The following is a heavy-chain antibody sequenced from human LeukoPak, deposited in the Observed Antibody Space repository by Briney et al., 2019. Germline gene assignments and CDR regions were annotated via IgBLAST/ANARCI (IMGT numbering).Heavy chain of an antibody. V-gene: IGHV1-46*01. D-gene: IGHD2-21*02. CDR1: GYTFTSYD. J-gene: IGHJ4*02. CDR3: ARAVVATPKYYFDY. Sequence: ASVKVSCKASGYTFTSYDINWVRQAPGQGLEWMGIINPSGGSTSYAQKFQGRVTMTRDTSTSTAYMELSSLRSEDTAVYYCARAVVATPKYYFDYWGQGTLVTVSS. CDR2: INPSGGST.